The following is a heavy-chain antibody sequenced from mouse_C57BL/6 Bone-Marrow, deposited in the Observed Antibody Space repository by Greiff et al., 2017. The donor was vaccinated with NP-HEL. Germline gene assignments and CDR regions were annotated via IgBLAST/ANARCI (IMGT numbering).Heavy chain of an antibody. CDR3: ARGDCDFDY. Sequence: QVQLQQSGAELVRPGTSVKLSCKASGYTFTSYWMNWVKQRPGQGLEWIGVVDPSDSYTNYNQKFKGKATLTVDTSSSTAYMQLSSLTSEDSAVYYCARGDCDFDYWGEGTTLTVSS. CDR1: GYTFTSYW. J-gene: IGHJ2*01. D-gene: IGHD3-3*01. CDR2: VDPSDSYT. V-gene: IGHV1-59*01.